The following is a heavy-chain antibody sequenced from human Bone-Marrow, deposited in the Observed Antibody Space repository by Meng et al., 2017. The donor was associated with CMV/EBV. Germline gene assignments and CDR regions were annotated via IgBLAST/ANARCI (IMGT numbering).Heavy chain of an antibody. J-gene: IGHJ4*02. Sequence: GESLKISCAASGFTFSSYAMSWVRQAPGKGLEWVSVIYSGGSSTYYADPVKGRFTISRYNSKNTLYLQMNSLRADATAVYYCSKSPDYYDSSGYWGQGTRVTCSS. D-gene: IGHD3-22*01. CDR2: IYSGGSST. V-gene: IGHV3-23*03. CDR1: GFTFSSYA. CDR3: SKSPDYYDSSGY.